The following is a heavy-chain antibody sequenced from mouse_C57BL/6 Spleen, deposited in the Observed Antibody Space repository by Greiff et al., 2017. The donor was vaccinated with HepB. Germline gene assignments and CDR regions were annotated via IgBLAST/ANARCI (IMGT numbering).Heavy chain of an antibody. CDR2: INPNNGGT. CDR3: ARRVGDYDAAWFAY. D-gene: IGHD2-4*01. V-gene: IGHV1-18*01. CDR1: GYTFTDYN. J-gene: IGHJ3*01. Sequence: EVQLQQSGPELVKPGASVKIPCKASGYTFTDYNMDWVKQSHGKSLEWIGDINPNNGGTIYNQKFKGKATLTVDKSSSTAYMELRSLTSEDTAVYYCARRVGDYDAAWFAYWGQGTLVTVSA.